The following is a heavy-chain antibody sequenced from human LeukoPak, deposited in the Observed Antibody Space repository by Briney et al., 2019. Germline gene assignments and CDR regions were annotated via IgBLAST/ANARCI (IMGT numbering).Heavy chain of an antibody. CDR2: ISSSGSTI. D-gene: IGHD1-26*01. CDR1: GFTFSSYE. Sequence: GGSLRLSGAASGFTFSSYEMNWVRQAPGKGLEWVSYISSSGSTIYYADSVKGRFTISRDNAKNTLYLQMNSLRAEDTAVYYCARDSPQGAQGYYGMDVWGQGTTVTVSS. J-gene: IGHJ6*02. V-gene: IGHV3-48*03. CDR3: ARDSPQGAQGYYGMDV.